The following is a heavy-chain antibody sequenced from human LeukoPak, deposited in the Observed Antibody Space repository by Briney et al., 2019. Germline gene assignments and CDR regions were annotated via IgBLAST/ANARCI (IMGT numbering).Heavy chain of an antibody. CDR2: INPNSGGT. Sequence: ASVKVSCKASGYTFTGYCMHWVRQAPGQGLEWMGWINPNSGGTNYAQKFQGRVTMTRDTSISTAYMELSRLRSDDTAVYYCARAGVRYCSSTSCYNFPYWGQGTLVTISS. CDR3: ARAGVRYCSSTSCYNFPY. J-gene: IGHJ4*02. CDR1: GYTFTGYC. V-gene: IGHV1-2*02. D-gene: IGHD2-2*02.